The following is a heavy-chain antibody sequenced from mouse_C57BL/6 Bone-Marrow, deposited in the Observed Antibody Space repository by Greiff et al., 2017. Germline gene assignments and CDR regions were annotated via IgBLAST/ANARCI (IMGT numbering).Heavy chain of an antibody. J-gene: IGHJ1*03. CDR1: GYSITSGYY. CDR2: ISYDGSN. Sequence: EVQLKESGPGLVKPSQSLSLTCSVTGYSITSGYYWNWIRQFPGNKLECMGYISYDGSNNYNPSLKNRNSITRDTSKKHFFLKLNSVTTEDTATYYCARRLGPWYFDVWGTGTTVTVSS. D-gene: IGHD4-1*01. CDR3: ARRLGPWYFDV. V-gene: IGHV3-6*01.